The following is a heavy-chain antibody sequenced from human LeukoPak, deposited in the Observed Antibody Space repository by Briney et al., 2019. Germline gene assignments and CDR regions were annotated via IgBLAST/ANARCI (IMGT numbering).Heavy chain of an antibody. CDR1: GFTFDDYA. D-gene: IGHD3-10*01. CDR3: AKDIGAYYYGSGSYRDSYYFDY. Sequence: GRSLRLSCAASGFTFDDYAMHCVRQAPGKGLEWVSGISWNSGSIGYADSVKGRITISRDNAKNSLYLQMNSLRAEDTALYYCAKDIGAYYYGSGSYRDSYYFDYWGQGTLVTVSS. CDR2: ISWNSGSI. V-gene: IGHV3-9*01. J-gene: IGHJ4*02.